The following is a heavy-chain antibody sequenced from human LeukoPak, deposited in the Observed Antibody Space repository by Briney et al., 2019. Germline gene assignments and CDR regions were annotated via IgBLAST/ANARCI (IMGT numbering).Heavy chain of an antibody. CDR3: ARHYGP. V-gene: IGHV4-39*01. CDR2: IYGSGST. CDR1: GGSISSSYFY. D-gene: IGHD3-10*01. J-gene: IGHJ4*02. Sequence: SETLSLTCTVSGGSISSSYFYWGWIRQPPGKGREWFGSIYGSGSTYDNPSLKRRGTRSVDTSKNHFSRKPNSLTDADTAVCSCARHYGPWGEGTLVTVSS.